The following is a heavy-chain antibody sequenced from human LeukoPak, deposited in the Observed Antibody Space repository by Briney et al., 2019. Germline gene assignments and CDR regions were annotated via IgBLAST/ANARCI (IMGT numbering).Heavy chain of an antibody. CDR2: IYYSGST. V-gene: IGHV4-39*01. Sequence: SETLSLTCTVSGGSISSSSYYWGWIRRPPGKGLEWIGSIYYSGSTYYNPSLKSRVTISVDTSKNQFSLKLSSVTAADTAVYYCARQGRWLQYNTDYWGQGTLVTVSS. CDR3: ARQGRWLQYNTDY. J-gene: IGHJ4*02. D-gene: IGHD5-24*01. CDR1: GGSISSSSYY.